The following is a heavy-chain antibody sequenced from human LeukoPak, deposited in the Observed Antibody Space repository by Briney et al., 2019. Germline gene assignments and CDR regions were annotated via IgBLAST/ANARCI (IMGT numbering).Heavy chain of an antibody. CDR3: ARGHYYYGSGSYFDY. D-gene: IGHD3-10*01. J-gene: IGHJ4*02. Sequence: SETLSLTCSVSGGSISLSYYYWGWIRQPPGKALEWIGSVYYSGTTSYNPSLKSRVTISVDMSKNHFSLRLSSVTAADTAVYYCARGHYYYGSGSYFDYWGQGTLVTVSS. V-gene: IGHV4-39*07. CDR1: GGSISLSYYY. CDR2: VYYSGTT.